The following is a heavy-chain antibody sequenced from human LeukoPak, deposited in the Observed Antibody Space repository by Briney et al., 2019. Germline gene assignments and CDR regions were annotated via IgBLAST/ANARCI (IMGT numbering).Heavy chain of an antibody. CDR3: ARDLVATIIKTACGMGV. V-gene: IGHV3-11*01. Sequence: SGGSLRLSCAASGFTFSDYYMSWTRQAPGKGLEWVSYISSSGSTIYYADSVKGRFTISRDNAKNSLYLQMNSLRAEDTAVYYCARDLVATIIKTACGMGVWGQGTTVTVSS. CDR1: GFTFSDYY. J-gene: IGHJ6*02. D-gene: IGHD5-12*01. CDR2: ISSSGSTI.